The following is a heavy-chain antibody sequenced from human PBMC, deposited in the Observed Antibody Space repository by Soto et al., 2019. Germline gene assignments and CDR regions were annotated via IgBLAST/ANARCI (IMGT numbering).Heavy chain of an antibody. J-gene: IGHJ4*02. CDR3: ARDWAQASPFHD. Sequence: QVQLVQSGAEVKKPGASVKVACKASGYTFTSYGISWVRQAPGRGLEWMGWISAYNGNTHDAQKPERRVTMTPDTSTSNAYMARMSLRSDDTAVYYCARDWAQASPFHDWGQGTLVTVSS. V-gene: IGHV1-18*01. CDR2: ISAYNGNT. D-gene: IGHD1-26*01. CDR1: GYTFTSYG.